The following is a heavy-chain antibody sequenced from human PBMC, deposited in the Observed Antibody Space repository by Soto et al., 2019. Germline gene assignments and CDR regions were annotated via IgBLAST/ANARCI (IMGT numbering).Heavy chain of an antibody. CDR1: GQSFSGHS. V-gene: IGHV4-34*01. Sequence: QVQLQQWGAGLVKPSETLSLSCAVYGQSFSGHSWAWIRQPPGKGLEWIGEINESGSTYYNPSLKSRDTISPETSKNLFSLKLSSVSAADTAVNFCARGTSIEALRGELEDVKYDYWGQGTLVNVPS. J-gene: IGHJ4*02. D-gene: IGHD1-1*01. CDR3: ARGTSIEALRGELEDVKYDY. CDR2: INESGST.